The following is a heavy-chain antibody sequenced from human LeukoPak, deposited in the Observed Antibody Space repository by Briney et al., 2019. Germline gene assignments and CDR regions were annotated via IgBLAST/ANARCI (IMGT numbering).Heavy chain of an antibody. Sequence: GGSLRLSCAASGFTFSSYAMSWLRQAPGKGVEWVTAIRGWGGRTFYADCEKGRFTISRDNSKKTLYLQMNSLRAEDTAVYYCAKDLGTYSSGHGRGYWGQGTLVTVSS. D-gene: IGHD6-19*01. V-gene: IGHV3-23*01. J-gene: IGHJ4*02. CDR1: GFTFSSYA. CDR3: AKDLGTYSSGHGRGY. CDR2: IRGWGGRT.